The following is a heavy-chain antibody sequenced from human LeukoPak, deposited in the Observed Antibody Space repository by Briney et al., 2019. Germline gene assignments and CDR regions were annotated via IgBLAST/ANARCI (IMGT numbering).Heavy chain of an antibody. V-gene: IGHV4-59*08. CDR3: ARHGLLWFGELFGWFDP. D-gene: IGHD3-10*01. J-gene: IGHJ5*02. CDR1: GGSISSYY. Sequence: SETLSLTCTASGGSISSYYWSWIRQPPGKGLEWIGYIYYSGSTNYNPSLKSRVTISVDTSKNQFSLKLSSVTAADTAVYYCARHGLLWFGELFGWFDPWGQGTLVTVSS. CDR2: IYYSGST.